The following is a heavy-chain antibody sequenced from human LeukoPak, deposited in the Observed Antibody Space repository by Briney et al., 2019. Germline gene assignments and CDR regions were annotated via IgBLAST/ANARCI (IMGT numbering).Heavy chain of an antibody. D-gene: IGHD3-10*01. J-gene: IGHJ6*03. V-gene: IGHV3-53*01. CDR2: IYSGGST. CDR1: GGSFSGYY. CDR3: ARDKVRVTQDPDTRWRTNGSGSYYYYYYMDL. Sequence: PSETLSLTCAVYGGSFSGYYWSWIRQPPGKGLEWVSLIYSGGSTYYADSVKGRFTISRDNSKNTLYLQMNSLRAEDTAVYYCARDKVRVTQDPDTRWRTNGSGSYYYYYYMDLWGKGTTVTISS.